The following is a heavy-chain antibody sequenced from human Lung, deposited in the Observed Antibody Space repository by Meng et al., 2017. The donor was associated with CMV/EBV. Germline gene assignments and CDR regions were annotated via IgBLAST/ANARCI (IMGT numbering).Heavy chain of an antibody. J-gene: IGHJ4*02. CDR3: ARDPAASIFGVVTNGGYFDY. Sequence: SETLSLXXTVSGGSIRSYYWSWIRQPPGKGLEWIGYIYYSGSTNYNPSLKSRVTISVDTSKNQFSLKLSSVTAADTAVYYCARDPAASIFGVVTNGGYFDYWGQGTXVTVSS. D-gene: IGHD3-3*01. V-gene: IGHV4-59*01. CDR1: GGSIRSYY. CDR2: IYYSGST.